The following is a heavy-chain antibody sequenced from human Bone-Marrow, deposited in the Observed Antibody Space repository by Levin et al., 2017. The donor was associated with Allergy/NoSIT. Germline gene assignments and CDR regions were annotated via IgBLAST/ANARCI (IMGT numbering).Heavy chain of an antibody. CDR1: GFTVSHNY. CDR3: ARDPRYCSGGSCYYYAFDS. V-gene: IGHV3-53*01. D-gene: IGHD2-15*01. J-gene: IGHJ3*02. CDR2: IYAGGNT. Sequence: GGSLRLSCAASGFTVSHNYMSWVRQAPGKGLEWVSVIYAGGNTYYADSVKGRFTISRDNSKNTLYLRMNSLRAEDTAVYYCARDPRYCSGGSCYYYAFDSGGQGTMVTVSS.